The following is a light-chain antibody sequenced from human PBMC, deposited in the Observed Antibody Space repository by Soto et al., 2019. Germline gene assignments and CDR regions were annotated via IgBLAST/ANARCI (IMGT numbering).Light chain of an antibody. CDR1: QSVGSN. J-gene: IGKJ1*01. CDR2: AAS. CDR3: QQYNRWPPWT. Sequence: EIVMTQSPATLSVSPGERATLSCRASQSVGSNLAWFQQKPGQAPRLLISAASTRATGIPARFSGSGSGTEFTLTISSLQTEDFAVYYCQQYNRWPPWTFGQGTRWIS. V-gene: IGKV3-15*01.